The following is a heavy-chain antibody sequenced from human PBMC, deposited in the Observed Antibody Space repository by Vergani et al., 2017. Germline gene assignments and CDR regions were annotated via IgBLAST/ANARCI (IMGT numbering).Heavy chain of an antibody. CDR1: GGSISSSSYY. CDR2: IYYSGST. J-gene: IGHJ3*02. CDR3: ARHLVVTAISGAFDI. V-gene: IGHV4-39*01. D-gene: IGHD2-21*02. Sequence: QLQLQESGPGLVKPSETLSLTCTVSGGSISSSSYYWGWIRQPPGKGLEWIGSIYYSGSTYYNPSLKSRVTISVNTSKNQFFLKLSSVTAADTAVYYCARHLVVTAISGAFDIWGQGTMVTVSS.